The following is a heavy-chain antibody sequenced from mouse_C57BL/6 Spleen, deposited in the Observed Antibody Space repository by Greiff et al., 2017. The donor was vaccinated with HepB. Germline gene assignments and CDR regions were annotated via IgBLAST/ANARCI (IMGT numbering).Heavy chain of an antibody. CDR1: GYTFTDYN. V-gene: IGHV1-18*01. CDR2: INPNNGGT. D-gene: IGHD2-5*01. Sequence: EVQLQQSGPELVKPGASVKIPCKASGYTFTDYNMDWVKQSHGKSLEWIGDINPNNGGTIYNQKFKGKATLTVDKSSSTAYMELRSLTSEDTAVYDCARTYSNYVGWFAYWGQGTLVTVSA. CDR3: ARTYSNYVGWFAY. J-gene: IGHJ3*01.